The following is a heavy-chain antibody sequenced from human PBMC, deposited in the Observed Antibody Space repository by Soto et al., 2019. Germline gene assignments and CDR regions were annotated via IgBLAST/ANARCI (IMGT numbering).Heavy chain of an antibody. D-gene: IGHD6-19*01. CDR1: GFTFSSYA. CDR2: ISYDGSNK. J-gene: IGHJ4*02. CDR3: ARDARLYSSGQGHY. V-gene: IGHV3-30-3*01. Sequence: QVQLVESGGGVVQPGRSLRLSCAASGFTFSSYAMHWVRQAPGKGLEWVAVISYDGSNKYYADSVKGRFTISRDNSKNTLYLQMNSLRAEDTAVYYCARDARLYSSGQGHYWGQGTLVTVSS.